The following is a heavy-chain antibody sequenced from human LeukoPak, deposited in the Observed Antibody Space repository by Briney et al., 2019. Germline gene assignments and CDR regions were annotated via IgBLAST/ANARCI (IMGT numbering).Heavy chain of an antibody. J-gene: IGHJ6*02. CDR3: ARNKGVYGDYKYCYGMDV. CDR1: GGTFSSYA. CDR2: IIPILAIA. Sequence: SAKVSCKASGGTFSSYAINWVRQAPGQGLEWMGGIIPILAIANYAQNFQGRVTLTADKSTSTVYMELRSLMSEDTAVYYCARNKGVYGDYKYCYGMDVWGQGTTVTVSS. V-gene: IGHV1-69*10. D-gene: IGHD4-17*01.